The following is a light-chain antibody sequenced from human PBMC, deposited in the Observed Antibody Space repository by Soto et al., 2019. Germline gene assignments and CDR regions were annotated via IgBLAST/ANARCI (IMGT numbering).Light chain of an antibody. CDR1: SSDVGGYNY. V-gene: IGLV2-8*01. CDR2: EVS. Sequence: QSALTQPPSASGSPGPSVTISCTGSSSDVGGYNYVSWYQQHPGKAPKLMIYEVSKRPSGVPDRLSGSKSGNPASLTVSGLQAEDDADYYCSSYGGSNTVVFGVGTKLTVL. J-gene: IGLJ2*01. CDR3: SSYGGSNTVV.